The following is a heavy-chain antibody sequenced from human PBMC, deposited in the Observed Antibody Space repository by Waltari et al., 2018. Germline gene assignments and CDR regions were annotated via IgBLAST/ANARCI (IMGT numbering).Heavy chain of an antibody. Sequence: QVQLLESSLELVHPSQTLSPPCTVSVGSISSGDYWNWVRQHSGKGLEWFGYIYHSGSTFYNPSLQSRVTISVDTSKNQFSLKLNSVTAADTAVYYCARGELLFDYWCQGALVTVAS. J-gene: IGHJ4*02. CDR1: VGSISSGDY. V-gene: IGHV4-31*03. CDR2: IYHSGST. CDR3: ARGELLFDY. D-gene: IGHD1-7*01.